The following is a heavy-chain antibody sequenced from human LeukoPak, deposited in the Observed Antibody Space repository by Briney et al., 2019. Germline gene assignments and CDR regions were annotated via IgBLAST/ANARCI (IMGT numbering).Heavy chain of an antibody. Sequence: GSLRLSFAASGFSLSSYGMHWVRQAPGKGLAWVAVISYDGSNKDYADTVKGRFSISRDNSKNTLYLQMNGLRAEDTSVYYCAKEKGSPFYFDSWGQGTLVTVSS. CDR2: ISYDGSNK. CDR3: AKEKGSPFYFDS. J-gene: IGHJ4*02. CDR1: GFSLSSYG. V-gene: IGHV3-30*18.